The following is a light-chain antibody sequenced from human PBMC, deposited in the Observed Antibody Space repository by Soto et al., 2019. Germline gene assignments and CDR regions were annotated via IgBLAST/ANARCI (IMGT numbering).Light chain of an antibody. V-gene: IGKV3-20*01. CDR1: QSVSRSY. CDR2: GAS. CDR3: QQYDSSPWT. Sequence: EIVLTQSPVTLSLSPGERATLSCRASQSVSRSYLAWYQQKLGQAPRLLIYGASSRATGIPDRFSGSGSGTDFTLTISRLEPEDFAVYYCQQYDSSPWTFCQWTKVEI. J-gene: IGKJ1*01.